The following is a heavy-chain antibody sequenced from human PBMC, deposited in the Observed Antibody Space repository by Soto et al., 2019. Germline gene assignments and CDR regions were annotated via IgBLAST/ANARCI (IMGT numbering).Heavy chain of an antibody. CDR3: GRDQSGIGYYVDWFDP. CDR1: GGTFSSYA. CDR2: IIPIFGTA. D-gene: IGHD3-10*02. Sequence: ASVKVSCKASGGTFSSYAISWVRQAPGQGLEWMGGIIPIFGTANYAQKFEGRVTFTRDTVATTVNTELTSLTSEDTAVYYCGRDQSGIGYYVDWFDPWGQGTLVTVSS. J-gene: IGHJ5*02. V-gene: IGHV1-69*05.